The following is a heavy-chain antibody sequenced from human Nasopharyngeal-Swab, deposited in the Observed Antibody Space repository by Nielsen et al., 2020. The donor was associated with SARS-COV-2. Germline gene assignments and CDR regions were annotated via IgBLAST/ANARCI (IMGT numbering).Heavy chain of an antibody. CDR1: GFTFSSYW. Sequence: GESLKISCAASGFTFSSYWMSWVRQAPGKGLEWVSAISGSGGSTYYADSVKGRFTISRDNSKNTLYLQMNSLRAEDTAVYYCAKMARFSSGSDWFDPWGQGTLVTVSS. D-gene: IGHD6-19*01. V-gene: IGHV3-23*01. CDR2: ISGSGGST. CDR3: AKMARFSSGSDWFDP. J-gene: IGHJ5*02.